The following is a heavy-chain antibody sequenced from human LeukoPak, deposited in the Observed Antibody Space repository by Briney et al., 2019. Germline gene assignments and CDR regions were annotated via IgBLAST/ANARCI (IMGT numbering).Heavy chain of an antibody. J-gene: IGHJ5*02. CDR2: IKPDGSEK. V-gene: IGHV3-7*05. CDR3: VRGSSGTAVRGVSWAGFDP. Sequence: GGSLRLSCVASGFTLSSYWMTWVRQAPGKGLEWVANIKPDGSEKYFVDSVRGRFTISRDNVMNSLYLHMNSLRDDDTAVYYCVRGSSGTAVRGVSWAGFDPWGQGTLVTVSS. CDR1: GFTLSSYW. D-gene: IGHD3-10*01.